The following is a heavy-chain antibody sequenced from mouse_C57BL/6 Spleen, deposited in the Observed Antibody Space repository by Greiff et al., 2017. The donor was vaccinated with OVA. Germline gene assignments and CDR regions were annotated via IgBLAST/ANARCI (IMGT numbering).Heavy chain of an antibody. CDR3: AKKGEDGNYIDY. Sequence: VMLVESGPGLVQPSQSLSITCTVSGFSLTSYGVHWVRQSPGKGLEWLGVIWRGGSTDYNAAFMSRLSITKDNSKSQVFFKMNSLQADDTAIYYCAKKGEDGNYIDYWGQGTTLTVSS. J-gene: IGHJ2*01. D-gene: IGHD2-1*01. CDR1: GFSLTSYG. V-gene: IGHV2-5*01. CDR2: IWRGGST.